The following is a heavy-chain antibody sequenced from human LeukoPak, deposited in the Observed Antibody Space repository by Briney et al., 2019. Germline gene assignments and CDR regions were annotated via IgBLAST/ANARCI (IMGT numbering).Heavy chain of an antibody. J-gene: IGHJ6*03. D-gene: IGHD4-17*01. CDR3: ASDPYFLKGYGDYSFREYYYYMDV. V-gene: IGHV4-38-2*02. CDR1: DYSISSGYY. CDR2: IYHSGSA. Sequence: SSETLSLTCSVSDYSISSGYYWGWIRQPPGKGLEWIGSMEWIGSIYHSGSAYYNPSLKSRVTISVDTSKNQFSLKLSSVTAADTAVYYCASDPYFLKGYGDYSFREYYYYMDVWGKGTTVTVSS.